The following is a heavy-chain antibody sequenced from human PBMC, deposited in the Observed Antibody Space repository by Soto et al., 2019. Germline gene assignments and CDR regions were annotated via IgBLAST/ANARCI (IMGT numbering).Heavy chain of an antibody. CDR2: MDPNSGVS. Sequence: QVRLVQSGAEVKKPGASVRVSCKASGYTFTSNDITWVRQAPGQGLEWMGWMDPNSGVSGYAQRFQGRVTMTRNTSITTANMELSSLTSEDTAVYYCARTRKFDFWRKGLDVWGQGTTVTVSS. CDR1: GYTFTSND. CDR3: ARTRKFDFWRKGLDV. J-gene: IGHJ6*02. D-gene: IGHD3-3*01. V-gene: IGHV1-8*01.